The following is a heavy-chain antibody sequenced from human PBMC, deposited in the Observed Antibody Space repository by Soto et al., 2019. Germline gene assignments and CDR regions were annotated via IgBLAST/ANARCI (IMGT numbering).Heavy chain of an antibody. J-gene: IGHJ6*02. Sequence: SETLSLTCTVSGGSISSGGYYWSWIRQHPGKGLEWIGYIYYSGSTYYNPSLKSRVTISVDTSKSQFSLKLSSVTAADTAVYYCAREPWTVTPGVYGMDVWGQGTTVTVSS. CDR3: AREPWTVTPGVYGMDV. CDR2: IYYSGST. D-gene: IGHD4-4*01. V-gene: IGHV4-31*03. CDR1: GGSISSGGYY.